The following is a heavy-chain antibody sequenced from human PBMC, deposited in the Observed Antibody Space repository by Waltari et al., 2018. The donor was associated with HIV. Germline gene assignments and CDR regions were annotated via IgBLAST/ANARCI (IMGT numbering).Heavy chain of an antibody. CDR2: VSQKGDYV. Sequence: YLVESGGGLVKPGGSLKLSCEGSGFGFRDYTMTWVRQAPGKGLEWVSSVSQKGDYVYYTDAMKGRLSITRDNSKNLMFLEMTRLRPEDSATYFCTTLADTTMGRDWYFDLWGRGVWVIVST. CDR1: GFGFRDYT. V-gene: IGHV3-21*04. CDR3: TTLADTTMGRDWYFDL. D-gene: IGHD3-10*01. J-gene: IGHJ2*01.